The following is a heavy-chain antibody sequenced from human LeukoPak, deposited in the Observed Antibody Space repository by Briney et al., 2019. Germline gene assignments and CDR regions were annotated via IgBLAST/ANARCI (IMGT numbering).Heavy chain of an antibody. D-gene: IGHD5-18*01. CDR1: GYTFTSYG. V-gene: IGHV1-18*01. J-gene: IGHJ4*02. CDR2: ISAYNGNT. Sequence: ASVKVSCKASGYTFTSYGISWVRQAPGQGLEWLGWISAYNGNTNYAQKLQGRVTMTTDTSTSTAYMELRSLRSDDTAVYYCAREGRGYSYGYVDYWGQGTLVTVSS. CDR3: AREGRGYSYGYVDY.